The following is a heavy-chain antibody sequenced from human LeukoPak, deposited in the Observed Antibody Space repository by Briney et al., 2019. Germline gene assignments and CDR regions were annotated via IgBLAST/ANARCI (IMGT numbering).Heavy chain of an antibody. CDR1: GYTLTSYG. J-gene: IGHJ5*02. Sequence: ASVKVSCKASGYTLTSYGISWVRQAPGQGLEWMGWISAYTGNTNYAQKLQGRVTMTTDTSTSTAYMELRSLRSDDTAVYYCARAMSSAREFDPWGQRTLVTVSS. D-gene: IGHD6-19*01. V-gene: IGHV1-18*01. CDR2: ISAYTGNT. CDR3: ARAMSSAREFDP.